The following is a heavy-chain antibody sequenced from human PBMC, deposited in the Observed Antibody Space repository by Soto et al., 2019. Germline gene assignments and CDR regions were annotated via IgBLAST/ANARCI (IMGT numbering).Heavy chain of an antibody. J-gene: IGHJ6*02. CDR3: AAGGHTPHPELHYYYGMDV. V-gene: IGHV1-58*01. CDR1: GFTFTSSA. Sequence: ASVKVSCKASGFTFTSSAVQWVRQARGQRLEWIGWIVVGSGNTNYAQKFQERVTITRDMSTSTAYMELSSLRSEDTAVYYCAAGGHTPHPELHYYYGMDVWGQGTTVTVSS. CDR2: IVVGSGNT. D-gene: IGHD1-26*01.